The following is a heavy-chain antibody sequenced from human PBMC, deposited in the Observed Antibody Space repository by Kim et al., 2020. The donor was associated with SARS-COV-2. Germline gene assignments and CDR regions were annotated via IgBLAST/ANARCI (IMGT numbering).Heavy chain of an antibody. V-gene: IGHV3-7*01. D-gene: IGHD2-15*01. CDR1: GFTFSGYW. J-gene: IGHJ4*02. CDR3: ARDGGYCSGGNCYSHFDL. CDR2: IKQDGSET. Sequence: GGSLRLSCAASGFTFSGYWMSWVRQAPGKGLEWVANIKQDGSETYYLDSIRGRFTISRDNAKRSLYLQMNSLRAEDTAVYFCARDGGYCSGGNCYSHFDLWGQGSLVPVSS.